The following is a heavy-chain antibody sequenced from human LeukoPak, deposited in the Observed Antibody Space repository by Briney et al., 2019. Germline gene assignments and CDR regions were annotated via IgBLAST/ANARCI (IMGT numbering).Heavy chain of an antibody. J-gene: IGHJ4*02. V-gene: IGHV3-21*01. CDR1: GFTFSNYN. CDR3: ARRSPNYYFNY. Sequence: GGSLRLSCAASGFTFSNYNMNWVRQAPGKGLEWVSSISSSNNYIYYADSVKGRFTISRDNAKNSLYLQMNSLRAEDTAVYYCARRSPNYYFNYWGQGTPVTVSS. CDR2: ISSSNNYI.